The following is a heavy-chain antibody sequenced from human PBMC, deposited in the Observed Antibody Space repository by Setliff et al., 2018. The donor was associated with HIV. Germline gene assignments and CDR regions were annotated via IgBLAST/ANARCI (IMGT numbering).Heavy chain of an antibody. Sequence: ASVKVSCKASGYTFTSYGISWVRQAPGQGLEWMGWISAYNGNTNYAQKLQGRVTMTTDTSTSTAYMELRSLRSDDTAVHYCARDQITMVRGTLGAFDIWGQGTMVTVSS. CDR1: GYTFTSYG. D-gene: IGHD3-10*01. V-gene: IGHV1-18*01. CDR2: ISAYNGNT. CDR3: ARDQITMVRGTLGAFDI. J-gene: IGHJ3*02.